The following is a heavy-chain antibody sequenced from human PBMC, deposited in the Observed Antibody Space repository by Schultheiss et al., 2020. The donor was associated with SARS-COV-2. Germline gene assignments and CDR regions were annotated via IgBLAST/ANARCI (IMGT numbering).Heavy chain of an antibody. CDR1: GYTFTSYG. Sequence: ASVKVSCKASGYTFTSYGISWVRQAPGQGLEWMGWISAYNGNTNYAQKLQGRVTMTTDTSTSTAYMELRSLRSDDTAVYYCARVDGECSGGSCYYYYYGMDVWGQGTTVTVSS. J-gene: IGHJ6*02. CDR2: ISAYNGNT. CDR3: ARVDGECSGGSCYYYYYGMDV. V-gene: IGHV1-18*01. D-gene: IGHD2-15*01.